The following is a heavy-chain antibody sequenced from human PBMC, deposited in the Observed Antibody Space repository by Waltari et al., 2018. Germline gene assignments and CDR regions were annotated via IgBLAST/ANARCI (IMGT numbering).Heavy chain of an antibody. D-gene: IGHD5-12*01. Sequence: EVHLVASGGGLVQRGESLRLSCAASEFTFSTYNMNWVRKPPGKGLEWVSYISSTTTTYYADYVKGRFTISRDNAKNSLYLQMNSLRAEDTALYYCARGRNGYIQDVFDIWGQGTMVSVSS. J-gene: IGHJ3*02. V-gene: IGHV3-48*01. CDR3: ARGRNGYIQDVFDI. CDR2: ISSTTTT. CDR1: EFTFSTYN.